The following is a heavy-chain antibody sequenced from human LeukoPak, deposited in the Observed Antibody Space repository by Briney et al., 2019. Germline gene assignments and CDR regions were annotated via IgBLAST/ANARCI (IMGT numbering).Heavy chain of an antibody. D-gene: IGHD3-10*01. Sequence: ASVKVSCKASGYTFTSYGIIWVRQAPGQGLEWMGWISAYNGNTNYAQKLQGRVTMTTDTSTSTAYMELRSLRSDDTAVYYCARGGSGSYYSTNWFDPWGQGTLVTVSS. J-gene: IGHJ5*02. CDR1: GYTFTSYG. CDR2: ISAYNGNT. V-gene: IGHV1-18*01. CDR3: ARGGSGSYYSTNWFDP.